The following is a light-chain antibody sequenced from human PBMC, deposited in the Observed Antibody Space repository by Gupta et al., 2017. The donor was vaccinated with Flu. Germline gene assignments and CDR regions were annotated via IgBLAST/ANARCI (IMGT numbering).Light chain of an antibody. Sequence: PSSLSASVGDRITITCRASQTINKYLNWYQQKPGKAPKFLIYGASTLQSGVPSRFSGSGSGTDFTLTISRLQPEDFATYYCQQSHTIPLTFGGGTKVEIK. J-gene: IGKJ4*01. CDR2: GAS. CDR3: QQSHTIPLT. V-gene: IGKV1-39*01. CDR1: QTINKY.